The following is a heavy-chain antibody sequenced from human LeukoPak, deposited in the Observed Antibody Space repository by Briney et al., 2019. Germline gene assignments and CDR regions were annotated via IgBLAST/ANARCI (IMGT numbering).Heavy chain of an antibody. Sequence: PGGSLRLSCAASGFTFSSYGIHWVRQAPGKGLEWVAFIRYDGSNKYYADSVKGRFTISRDNSKNTLYLQMNSLRAEDTAVYYCAKDFVYYFDYWGQGTLVTVSS. CDR1: GFTFSSYG. V-gene: IGHV3-30*02. J-gene: IGHJ4*02. CDR2: IRYDGSNK. D-gene: IGHD3-3*01. CDR3: AKDFVYYFDY.